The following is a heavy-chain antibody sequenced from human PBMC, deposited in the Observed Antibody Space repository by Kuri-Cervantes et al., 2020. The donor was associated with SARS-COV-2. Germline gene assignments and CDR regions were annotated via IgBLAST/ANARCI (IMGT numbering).Heavy chain of an antibody. CDR2: IYHSGST. CDR3: TTATPTSVFDF. J-gene: IGHJ4*02. Sequence: LRLSCAVSGGSFSGSYSWSWIRQPPGKGLEWIGYIYHSGSTYYNPSLKSRVTISGDKSKNQFSLRLTSVTAADTAVYYCTTATPTSVFDFWGQGTLVTVSS. CDR1: GGSFSGSYS. V-gene: IGHV4-30-2*01. D-gene: IGHD2-15*01.